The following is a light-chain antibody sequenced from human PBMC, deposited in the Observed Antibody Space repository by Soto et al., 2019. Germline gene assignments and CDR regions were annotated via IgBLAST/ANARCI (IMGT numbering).Light chain of an antibody. CDR2: KVS. Sequence: DVVMTQSPLSLPVTLGQPASIPCRSNQSLVHSDGIAYFSWFQQRPGRSPRRIIYKVSNRDSGVPDRLSGSGSGTDLALKISRVEAEDVGVYYCMQGTHWPITFGQGTRLEIK. CDR1: QSLVHSDGIAY. J-gene: IGKJ5*01. V-gene: IGKV2-30*02. CDR3: MQGTHWPIT.